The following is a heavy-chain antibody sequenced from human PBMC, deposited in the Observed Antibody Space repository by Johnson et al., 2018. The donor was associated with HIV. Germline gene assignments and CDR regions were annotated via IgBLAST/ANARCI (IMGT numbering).Heavy chain of an antibody. V-gene: IGHV3-9*01. Sequence: VQLVESGGGVVQPGESLRLSCVASGFIFSNYGVHWVRQAPGKGLEWVSGLTWNSDTIAYVDSVKGRFTISRDSAKKSLYLQMNSLRAGDTAVYYCARANRYYDAFDIWGQGTMVTVSS. CDR2: LTWNSDTI. CDR3: ARANRYYDAFDI. J-gene: IGHJ3*02. CDR1: GFIFSNYG. D-gene: IGHD2-8*01.